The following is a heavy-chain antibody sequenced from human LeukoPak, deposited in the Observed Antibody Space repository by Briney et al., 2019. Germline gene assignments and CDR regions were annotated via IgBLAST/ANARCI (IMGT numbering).Heavy chain of an antibody. Sequence: ASVKVSCKASGYTFTSYAMNWVRQAPGQGLEWMGWINTNTGNPTYAQGFTGRFVFSLDTSVSTAYLQISSLKAEDTAVYYCARDLTGPITMVRGVIDRVNWFDPWGQGTLVTVSS. D-gene: IGHD3-10*01. J-gene: IGHJ5*02. V-gene: IGHV7-4-1*02. CDR3: ARDLTGPITMVRGVIDRVNWFDP. CDR1: GYTFTSYA. CDR2: INTNTGNP.